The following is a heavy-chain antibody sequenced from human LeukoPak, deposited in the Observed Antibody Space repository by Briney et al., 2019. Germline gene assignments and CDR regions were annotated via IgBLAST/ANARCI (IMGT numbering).Heavy chain of an antibody. CDR3: AAHRRTTSPGFDY. J-gene: IGHJ4*02. Sequence: PSETLSLTCAVYGGSFSGYYWSWIRQPPGKGLEWIGEINHSGSTNYNPSLKSRVTISVDTSKNQFSLKLSSVTAADTAVYYCAAHRRTTSPGFDYWGQGTLVTVSS. CDR2: INHSGST. CDR1: GGSFSGYY. V-gene: IGHV4-34*01. D-gene: IGHD4-4*01.